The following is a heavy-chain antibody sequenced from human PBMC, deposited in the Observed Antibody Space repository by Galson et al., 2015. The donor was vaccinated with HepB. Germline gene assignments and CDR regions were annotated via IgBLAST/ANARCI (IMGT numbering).Heavy chain of an antibody. CDR2: IWYGGSNK. CDR3: ARGGGPAAPYGMDV. Sequence: SLRLSCAASGFTFSSYGMHWVRQAPGKGLEWVAVIWYGGSNKYYADSAKGRFTISRDNSKNTPYLQMNSLRAEDTAVYCCARGGGPAAPYGMDVWGQGTTVTVSS. D-gene: IGHD6-13*01. CDR1: GFTFSSYG. J-gene: IGHJ6*02. V-gene: IGHV3-33*01.